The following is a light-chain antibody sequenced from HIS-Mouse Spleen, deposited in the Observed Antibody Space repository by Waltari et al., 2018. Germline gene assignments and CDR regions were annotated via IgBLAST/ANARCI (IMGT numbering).Light chain of an antibody. CDR1: NIGSKS. J-gene: IGLJ2*01. Sequence: SYVLTQPPSVSVAPGQTARITCGGNNIGSKSVHWYQQKPGQAPVLVVSDDRDRPSRIPERFSGSNAGNTATLTISRVEAGDEADYYCQVWDSSSDHVVFGGGTKLTVL. CDR2: DDR. CDR3: QVWDSSSDHVV. V-gene: IGLV3-21*02.